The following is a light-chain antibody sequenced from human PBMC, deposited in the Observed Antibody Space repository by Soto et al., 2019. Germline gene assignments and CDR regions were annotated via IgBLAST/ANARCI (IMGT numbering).Light chain of an antibody. Sequence: DTQMTQAPSILSASVGDRVTITCRASQNIRNWLAWYQQKPGKAPKVLIYGASNLESGVPSRYSGSGFGTEFTLTISSLQPDDFATYYCQQYDGHFGQGTKVDIK. J-gene: IGKJ2*01. CDR2: GAS. V-gene: IGKV1-5*01. CDR1: QNIRNW. CDR3: QQYDGH.